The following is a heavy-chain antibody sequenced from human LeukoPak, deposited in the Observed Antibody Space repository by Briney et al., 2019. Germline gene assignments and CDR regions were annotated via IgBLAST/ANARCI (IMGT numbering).Heavy chain of an antibody. CDR1: GGSISSGSYY. CDR3: ARDTAYDFWSGYRGGWFDP. CDR2: IYTSGST. D-gene: IGHD3-3*01. J-gene: IGHJ5*02. V-gene: IGHV4-61*02. Sequence: SETLSLTCTVSGGSISSGSYYWSWIRQPAGKGLEWIGRIYTSGSTNYNPSLKSRVTMSVDTSKNQFSLKLSSVTAADTAVYYCARDTAYDFWSGYRGGWFDPWGQGTLVTVSS.